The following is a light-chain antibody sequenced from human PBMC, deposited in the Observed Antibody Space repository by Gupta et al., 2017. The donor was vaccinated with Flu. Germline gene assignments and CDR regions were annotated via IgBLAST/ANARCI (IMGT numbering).Light chain of an antibody. J-gene: IGLJ3*02. Sequence: SVAWYQKLPGTGPKVLICENDKRLSGVPDRCAGSRSGTSATLDITGLQTGDEADYDCATWDSSLPGAVVGGGTKLT. CDR1: S. V-gene: IGLV1-51*02. CDR3: ATWDSSLPGAV. CDR2: END.